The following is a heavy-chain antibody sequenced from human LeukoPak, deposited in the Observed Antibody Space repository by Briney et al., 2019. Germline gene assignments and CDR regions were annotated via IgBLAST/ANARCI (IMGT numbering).Heavy chain of an antibody. V-gene: IGHV3-66*01. J-gene: IGHJ4*02. D-gene: IGHD3-3*02. Sequence: SGGSLRLSCEAAGFTVSSNYMSWVRQATRKRLEWVSVIYSGGSTYYADSVKGRFTISRDNSKNTLYLQMNSLRAEDTAVYYCARDAEHSDYWGQGTLVTVSS. CDR1: GFTVSSNY. CDR2: IYSGGST. CDR3: ARDAEHSDY.